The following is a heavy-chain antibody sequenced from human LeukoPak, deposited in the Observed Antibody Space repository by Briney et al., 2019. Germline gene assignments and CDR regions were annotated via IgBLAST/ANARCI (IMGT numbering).Heavy chain of an antibody. J-gene: IGHJ3*01. CDR2: IYYSGST. CDR1: GGSISSYY. V-gene: IGHV4-59*12. D-gene: IGHD1-20*01. CDR3: ARGITGTTRPF. Sequence: SETLSLTCTVSGGSISSYYWSWIRQSPGKGLEWIGYIYYSGSTNYNPSLKSRVTISVDTSKNQFSLKLSSVTAADTAVYYCARGITGTTRPFWGQGTMVTVSS.